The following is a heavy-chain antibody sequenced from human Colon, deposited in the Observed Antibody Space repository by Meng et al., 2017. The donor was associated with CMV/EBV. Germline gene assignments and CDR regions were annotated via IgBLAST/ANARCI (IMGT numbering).Heavy chain of an antibody. CDR2: IKQDGTES. J-gene: IGHJ6*02. V-gene: IGHV3-7*01. D-gene: IGHD1-20*01. Sequence: GESLKISCVVSGHTFTTYWMTWVRQAPGKGLEWVANIKQDGTESYYVDSVKGRFTISRDNRNASLYLQMNSLRVEDTAVYYCAREMGYNWDLGHPYGMDVWGQGTTVTVS. CDR3: AREMGYNWDLGHPYGMDV. CDR1: GHTFTTYW.